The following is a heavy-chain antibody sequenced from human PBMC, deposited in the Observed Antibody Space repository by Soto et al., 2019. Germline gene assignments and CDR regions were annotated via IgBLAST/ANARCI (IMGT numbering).Heavy chain of an antibody. CDR2: IYYSGST. J-gene: IGHJ4*02. D-gene: IGHD3-10*01. CDR1: GGSISSGGYY. CDR3: ARAGGYVESYLSGFNY. Sequence: QVQLQESGPGLVKPSQTLSLTCTVSGGSISSGGYYWSWIRQHPGKVLEGIGYIYYSGSTDYHSSLKSRVTISADASKNQFSLNLRSVTAADTAVYYCARAGGYVESYLSGFNYWGQGTLVTVSS. V-gene: IGHV4-31*03.